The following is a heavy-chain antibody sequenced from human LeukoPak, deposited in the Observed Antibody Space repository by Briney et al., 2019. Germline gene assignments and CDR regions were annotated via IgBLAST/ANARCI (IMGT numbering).Heavy chain of an antibody. D-gene: IGHD7-27*01. Sequence: SETLSLTCTVSGGSISSYYWSWIRQPPGKGLEWIGYIDFSGSTSSNPSLKSRVTISVDTSKNQFSLKLSSVTAADTAVYYCARGRVPGDFWGQGTLVTVSS. CDR1: GGSISSYY. J-gene: IGHJ4*02. CDR2: IDFSGST. CDR3: ARGRVPGDF. V-gene: IGHV4-59*01.